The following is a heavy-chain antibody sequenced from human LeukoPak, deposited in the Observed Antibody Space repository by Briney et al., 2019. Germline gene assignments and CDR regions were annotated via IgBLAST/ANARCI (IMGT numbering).Heavy chain of an antibody. D-gene: IGHD1-1*01. CDR1: EFIFSNYW. V-gene: IGHV3-15*01. Sequence: PGGSLRLSCVASEFIFSNYWMSWVRQAPAKGLEWVGHIKSKTDGGTTDYAAPVKGRFTISRDYSENTLYLQLNSLKTEDTAVYFCTTGGGTADYWGQGTLVTVSS. J-gene: IGHJ4*02. CDR2: IKSKTDGGTT. CDR3: TTGGGTADY.